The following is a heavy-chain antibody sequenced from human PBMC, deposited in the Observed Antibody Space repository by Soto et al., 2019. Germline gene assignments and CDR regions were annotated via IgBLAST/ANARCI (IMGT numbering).Heavy chain of an antibody. D-gene: IGHD1-26*01. Sequence: VQLLESGGGLVQPGGSLRLSCAASGFTFSNFAMSWYRQAPGKGLEWVSVINGNGRSKYHADSVQGRFTISRDNSKNALYLQMNSLRAGDTALYYCAKGRVVGVTTCPDFWGQGTLVTVSS. J-gene: IGHJ4*02. CDR2: INGNGRSK. CDR3: AKGRVVGVTTCPDF. V-gene: IGHV3-23*01. CDR1: GFTFSNFA.